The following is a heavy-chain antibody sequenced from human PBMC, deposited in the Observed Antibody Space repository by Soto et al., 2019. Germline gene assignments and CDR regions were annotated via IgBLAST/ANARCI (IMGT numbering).Heavy chain of an antibody. CDR2: INSGTGST. Sequence: QVHIVQSGAEVKKPGASVKVSCKTSGYHFTHFSIHWVRQAPGQRPEWMAWINSGTGSTRYSQNFQGRVTFTMDTSANTVNMELSSLRSEDTAVYYCARDKAIMTCYSPFDSWGQGTLVTVSS. CDR3: ARDKAIMTCYSPFDS. J-gene: IGHJ4*02. D-gene: IGHD3-9*01. V-gene: IGHV1-3*04. CDR1: GYHFTHFS.